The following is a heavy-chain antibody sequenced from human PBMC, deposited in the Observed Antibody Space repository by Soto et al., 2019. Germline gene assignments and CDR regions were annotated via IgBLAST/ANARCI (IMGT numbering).Heavy chain of an antibody. J-gene: IGHJ6*02. CDR1: GFTFSPYG. V-gene: IGHV3-30*18. Sequence: GESLRLSCAASGFTFSPYGMHWVRQAPGKGLEWVAVISYDGSNKYYADSVKGRFTISRDNSKNTLYLQMNSLRAEDTAVYYCAKDKSVAARTYYYYGMDVWGQGTTVTVSS. CDR3: AKDKSVAARTYYYYGMDV. CDR2: ISYDGSNK. D-gene: IGHD6-6*01.